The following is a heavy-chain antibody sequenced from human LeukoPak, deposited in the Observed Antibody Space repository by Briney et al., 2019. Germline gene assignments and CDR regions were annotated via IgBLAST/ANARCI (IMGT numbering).Heavy chain of an antibody. V-gene: IGHV4-39*01. CDR1: GATLSNTDFY. J-gene: IGHJ4*02. Sequence: SGTLSLTCTVSGATLSNTDFYWGWIRQPPGKGLQWIGNIYYSGSTYNTPSLSSRVSMSVDTSKNQFSLKMTSVTAADTAVYYRARLTKGRYFDYIFDYWGQGTLFTVST. D-gene: IGHD3-9*01. CDR2: IYYSGST. CDR3: ARLTKGRYFDYIFDY.